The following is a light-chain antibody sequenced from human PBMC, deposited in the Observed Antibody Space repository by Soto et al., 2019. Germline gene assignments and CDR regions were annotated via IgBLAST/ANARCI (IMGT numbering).Light chain of an antibody. Sequence: EIVMTQSPDTLSVSPGERATLSCRASQSVRNNLAWYQQKPGLAPRLLIYAASTRATGIPARFSGNGSETEFTLTISSLQSEDFAVYYCQQANDWPPTFGQGTRV. CDR2: AAS. CDR3: QQANDWPPT. CDR1: QSVRNN. J-gene: IGKJ1*01. V-gene: IGKV3-15*01.